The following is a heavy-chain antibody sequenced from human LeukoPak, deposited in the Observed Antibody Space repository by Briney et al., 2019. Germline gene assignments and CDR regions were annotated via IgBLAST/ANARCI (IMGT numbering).Heavy chain of an antibody. CDR1: GFTFSTYS. CDR3: AKSDGFDY. Sequence: VGSLRLSCAASGFTFSTYSMSWVRQAPGKGLEWVSYISSSSSTIYYADSVKGRFTISRDNAKNSLYLQMNSLRAEDTAMYYCAKSDGFDYWGQGTLVTVSS. CDR2: ISSSSSTI. J-gene: IGHJ4*02. V-gene: IGHV3-48*01. D-gene: IGHD5-24*01.